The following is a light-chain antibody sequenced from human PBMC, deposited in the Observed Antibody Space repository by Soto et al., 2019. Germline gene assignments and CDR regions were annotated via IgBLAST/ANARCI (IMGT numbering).Light chain of an antibody. CDR1: QSIDRW. Sequence: DIQMTQSPSSLRASGGDRGTITCRASQSIDRWLAWYQQRPGKAPKXLIYHASSLETGVPSRFSGSGSGTEFTLTISSLQPDDFATYYCQHYNSYGTFGQGTKVDIK. CDR2: HAS. J-gene: IGKJ1*01. CDR3: QHYNSYGT. V-gene: IGKV1-5*01.